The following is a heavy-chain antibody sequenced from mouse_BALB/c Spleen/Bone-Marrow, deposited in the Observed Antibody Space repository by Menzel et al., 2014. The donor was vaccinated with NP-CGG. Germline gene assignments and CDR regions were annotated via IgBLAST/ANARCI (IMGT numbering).Heavy chain of an antibody. CDR2: IYPGDGDT. D-gene: IGHD2-1*01. J-gene: IGHJ4*01. V-gene: IGHV1-80*01. Sequence: QLQQSGAELVRPGSSVKISCKASGYEFSSYRMNWVKQRPGQGLEWIGQIYPGDGDTNYNGKFKGKATLTADRSSSXAYMQVSSLTSEDSAVYFCARVYYGNLDYWGQGTSVTVSS. CDR3: ARVYYGNLDY. CDR1: GYEFSSYR.